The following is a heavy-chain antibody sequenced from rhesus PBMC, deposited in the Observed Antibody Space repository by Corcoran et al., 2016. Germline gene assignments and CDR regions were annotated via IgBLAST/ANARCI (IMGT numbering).Heavy chain of an antibody. V-gene: IGHV4S9*01. CDR2: IYGNSAST. J-gene: IGHJ4*01. D-gene: IGHD6-31*01. Sequence: QVQLQESGPGLVKPSETLSLTCAVSGGSISDSYYWNCIRQPPGKGLEWIGNIYGNSASTYYNPSLKSRVTISKDTSKNQFFLKLSSVTAADTAVYYCARRGSGWYYFDYWGQGVLVTVSS. CDR1: GGSISDSYY. CDR3: ARRGSGWYYFDY.